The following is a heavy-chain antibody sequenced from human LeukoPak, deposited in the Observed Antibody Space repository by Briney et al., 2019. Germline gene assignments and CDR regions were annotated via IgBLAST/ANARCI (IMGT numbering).Heavy chain of an antibody. D-gene: IGHD6-19*01. CDR2: IYPGDSDT. V-gene: IGHV5-51*01. Sequence: GGSLKISCKGSGYSFTSYWIGWVRPMPGKGLEWMGIIYPGDSDTRYSPSFQGQVTISADKSISTAYLQWSSLKASDTAMYYCARSKQWLVGDYYYYGMDVWGQGTTVTVSS. CDR3: ARSKQWLVGDYYYYGMDV. J-gene: IGHJ6*02. CDR1: GYSFTSYW.